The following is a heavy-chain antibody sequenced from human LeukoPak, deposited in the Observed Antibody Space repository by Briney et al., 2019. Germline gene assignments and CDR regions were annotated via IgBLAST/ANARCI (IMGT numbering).Heavy chain of an antibody. CDR3: SSQPAVLDLDC. Sequence: GGSLRLPCAASGFAFRSYWMTWVRQAPGKGLEWVANIRPDGSGKNYVDSVKGRFTISRDNANNALFLQMKGLRVEDTAVYYCSSQPAVLDLDCWGQGALVTVSS. J-gene: IGHJ4*02. V-gene: IGHV3-7*01. CDR2: IRPDGSGK. D-gene: IGHD2/OR15-2a*01. CDR1: GFAFRSYW.